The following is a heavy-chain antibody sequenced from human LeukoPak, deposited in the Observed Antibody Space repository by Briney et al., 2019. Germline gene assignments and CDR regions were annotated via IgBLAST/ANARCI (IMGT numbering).Heavy chain of an antibody. CDR2: IYYSGST. CDR1: GGSISSYY. CDR3: ARVIGEGKIDY. D-gene: IGHD7-27*01. Sequence: PSETLSLTCTVSGGSISSYYWSWIRQPPGKGLEWIGYIYYSGSTNYNPSLKSRVTISVDTSKNQFSLKLSSVTAADTAVYYCARVIGEGKIDYWAREPWSPSPQ. J-gene: IGHJ4*02. V-gene: IGHV4-59*01.